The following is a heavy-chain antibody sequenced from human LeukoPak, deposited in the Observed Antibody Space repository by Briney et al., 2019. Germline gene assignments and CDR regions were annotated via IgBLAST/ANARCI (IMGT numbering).Heavy chain of an antibody. CDR1: AGSISSYY. D-gene: IGHD6-19*01. CDR2: IYYSGST. J-gene: IGHJ4*02. CDR3: ASFSRGEWLLPVDY. Sequence: PSETLSLTCTVSAGSISSYYWSWIRQPPGKGLEWIGYIYYSGSTNYNPSLKSRVTISVDTSKNQFSLKLSSVTAADTAVYYCASFSRGEWLLPVDYWGQGTLVTVSS. V-gene: IGHV4-59*01.